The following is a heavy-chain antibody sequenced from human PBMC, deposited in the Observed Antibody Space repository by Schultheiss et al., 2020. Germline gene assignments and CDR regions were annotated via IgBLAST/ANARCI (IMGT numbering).Heavy chain of an antibody. CDR2: IRSKANSYAT. CDR3: TTDFFMDDY. CDR1: GFTFSDYY. V-gene: IGHV3-73*01. Sequence: GGSLRLSFAASGFTFSDYYMSWIRQAPGKGLEWVGRIRSKANSYATAYAASVKGRFTISRDDSKNTAYLQMDSLKTEDTAVYYCTTDFFMDDYWGQGTLVTVSS. D-gene: IGHD2/OR15-2a*01. J-gene: IGHJ4*02.